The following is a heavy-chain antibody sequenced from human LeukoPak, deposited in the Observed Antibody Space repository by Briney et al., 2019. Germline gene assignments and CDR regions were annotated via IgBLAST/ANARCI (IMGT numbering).Heavy chain of an antibody. D-gene: IGHD3-3*01. V-gene: IGHV4-4*07. CDR3: ASSVFGVVMNYYYMDV. J-gene: IGHJ6*03. CDR2: IYTSGST. Sequence: SETLCLTCAVSGGSISSYYWSWIRQPAGKGLEWIGRIYTSGSTNYNPSLKSRVTMSVDTSKNQFSLKLSSVTAADTAVYYCASSVFGVVMNYYYMDVWGKGTTVTVSS. CDR1: GGSISSYY.